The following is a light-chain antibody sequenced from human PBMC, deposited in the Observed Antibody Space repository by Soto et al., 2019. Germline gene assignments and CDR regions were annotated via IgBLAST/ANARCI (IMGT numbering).Light chain of an antibody. CDR1: QSVSSS. J-gene: IGKJ5*01. CDR2: GAS. V-gene: IGKV3-15*01. CDR3: QQHNNWIT. Sequence: EMVMTQSPATLSVSTGERVTLCCRASQSVSSSLAWYQQRPGQAPRLLIYGASTRATGIPARFSGSGSGTEFTLTITSLQSEDSAVYYCQQHNNWITFGQGTRLEI.